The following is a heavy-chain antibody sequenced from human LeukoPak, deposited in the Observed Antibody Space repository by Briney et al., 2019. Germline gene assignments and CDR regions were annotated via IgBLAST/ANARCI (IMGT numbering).Heavy chain of an antibody. D-gene: IGHD3-22*01. CDR3: ARVTYDTSGFPFDY. J-gene: IGHJ4*02. V-gene: IGHV4-59*11. CDR2: IFYSGTT. Sequence: SETLSLTCTVSGGSINTHYWSWIRQPPGKGLEWLAYIFYSGTTSYNPSLRSRLTISLDTSTDQFSLTLTSATAADTAVYYRARVTYDTSGFPFDYWGQGSLVTVSS. CDR1: GGSINTHY.